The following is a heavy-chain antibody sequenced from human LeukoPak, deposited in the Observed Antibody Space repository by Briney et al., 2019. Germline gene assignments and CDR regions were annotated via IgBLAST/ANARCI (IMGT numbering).Heavy chain of an antibody. V-gene: IGHV4-30-4*08. CDR3: ARVGVVSIGHPFWFDP. J-gene: IGHJ5*02. CDR1: GGSISSGDYY. D-gene: IGHD2-21*01. Sequence: PSETLSLNCTVSGGSISSGDYYWSWIRQPPGKGLEWIGYIYYSGSTYYNPSLKSRVTISVDTSKNQFSLKLSSVTAADTAVYYCARVGVVSIGHPFWFDPWGQGTLVTVSS. CDR2: IYYSGST.